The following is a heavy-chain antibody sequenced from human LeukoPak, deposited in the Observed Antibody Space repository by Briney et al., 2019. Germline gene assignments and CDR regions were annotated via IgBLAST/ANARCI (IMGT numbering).Heavy chain of an antibody. V-gene: IGHV3-23*01. D-gene: IGHD5-12*01. CDR1: GFTFSSYA. CDR2: ISGSGGST. J-gene: IGHJ4*02. CDR3: VRSGYSGSRCDY. Sequence: GGSLRLSCAASGFTFSSYAMSWVRQAPGKGLEWVSAISGSGGSTYYADSVKGRFTISRDNAKNTLYLQMNSLRAEDTAVYYCVRSGYSGSRCDYWGQGTPVTVSS.